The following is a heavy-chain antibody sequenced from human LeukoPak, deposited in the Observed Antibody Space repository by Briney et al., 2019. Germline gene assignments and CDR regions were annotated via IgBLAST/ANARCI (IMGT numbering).Heavy chain of an antibody. CDR3: AKSHYYGSGRGAFDI. CDR1: GYTFTSYG. J-gene: IGHJ3*02. V-gene: IGHV1-18*01. D-gene: IGHD3-10*01. Sequence: ASVKVSCKASGYTFTSYGISWVRQAPGQGLEWMGWISAYNGNTNYAQKLQGRVTMTTDTSTSTAYMELRGLRSDDTAVYYCAKSHYYGSGRGAFDIWGQGTMVTVSS. CDR2: ISAYNGNT.